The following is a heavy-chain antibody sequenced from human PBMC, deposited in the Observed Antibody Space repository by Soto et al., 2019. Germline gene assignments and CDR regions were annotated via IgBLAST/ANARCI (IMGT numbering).Heavy chain of an antibody. Sequence: ASVKVSCKASGGTFSSYAISWVRQAPGQGLEWMGGIIPIFGTANYAQKFQGRVTITADESTSTAYMELSSLRSEDTAVYYCARSSTVTNWLYYYYGMDVWGQGTTVTVSS. D-gene: IGHD4-17*01. J-gene: IGHJ6*02. CDR2: IIPIFGTA. CDR1: GGTFSSYA. CDR3: ARSSTVTNWLYYYYGMDV. V-gene: IGHV1-69*13.